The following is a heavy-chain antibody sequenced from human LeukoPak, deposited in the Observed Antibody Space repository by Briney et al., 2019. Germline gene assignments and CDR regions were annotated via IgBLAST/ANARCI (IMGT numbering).Heavy chain of an antibody. J-gene: IGHJ4*02. CDR2: INPSGST. CDR3: ARVPYDTSGYPHYFDY. Sequence: NPSETLSLTCAVYGGSFSGYYWSWIRQPPGKGLQWIGEINPSGSTNYNPSLKSRVTISVDTSKNQFSLKLSSVTAADTAVYYCARVPYDTSGYPHYFDYWGQGTLVTVCS. CDR1: GGSFSGYY. V-gene: IGHV4-34*01. D-gene: IGHD3-22*01.